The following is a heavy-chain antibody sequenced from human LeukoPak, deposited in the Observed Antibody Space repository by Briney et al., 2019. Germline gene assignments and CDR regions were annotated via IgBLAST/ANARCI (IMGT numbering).Heavy chain of an antibody. CDR3: ARDRIPDNWNSRWFDP. CDR1: GYSISSGYY. J-gene: IGHJ5*02. D-gene: IGHD1-7*01. CDR2: IYHSGSA. V-gene: IGHV4-38-2*02. Sequence: SETLSLTCTVSGYSISSGYYWGWIRQPPGKGLEWIGSIYHSGSAYYNPSLKSRVTISVDTSKNQFSLKLSSVTAADTAVYYCARDRIPDNWNSRWFDPWGQGTLVTVSS.